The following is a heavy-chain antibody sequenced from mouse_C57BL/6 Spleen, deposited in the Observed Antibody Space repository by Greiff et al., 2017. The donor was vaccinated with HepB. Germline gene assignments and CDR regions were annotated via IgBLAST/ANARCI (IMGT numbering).Heavy chain of an antibody. V-gene: IGHV5-12*01. D-gene: IGHD3-2*02. CDR2: ISNGGGST. Sequence: EVQRVESGGGLVQPGGSLKLSCAASGFTFSDYYMYWVRQTPEKRLEWVAYISNGGGSTYYPDTVKGRFTISRDNAKITLYLQMSRLKSEDTAMYYCARRTAQATAFAYWGQGTLVTVSA. J-gene: IGHJ3*01. CDR3: ARRTAQATAFAY. CDR1: GFTFSDYY.